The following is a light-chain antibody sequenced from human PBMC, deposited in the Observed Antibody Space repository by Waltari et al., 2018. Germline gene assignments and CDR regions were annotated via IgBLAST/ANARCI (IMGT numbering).Light chain of an antibody. CDR1: QSVLYSSNNKNY. J-gene: IGKJ4*01. CDR2: WAS. Sequence: DIVMTQSPDSLAVSLGERATINCKSSQSVLYSSNNKNYLAWYQQKQGQPPKLLIYWASTRESGVPDRCSGSGSGTDFTLTISSLQAEDVAVYYCQQYYSTPITFGGGTKVEIK. V-gene: IGKV4-1*01. CDR3: QQYYSTPIT.